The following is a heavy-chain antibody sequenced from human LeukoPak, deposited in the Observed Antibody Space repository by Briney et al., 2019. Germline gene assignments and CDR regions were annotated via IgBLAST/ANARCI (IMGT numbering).Heavy chain of an antibody. CDR2: IGSSGTTI. CDR1: GFPFSFYE. V-gene: IGHV3-48*03. CDR3: ALLAVASDFDY. J-gene: IGHJ4*02. Sequence: RSGGSLILSCAVSGFPFSFYEMNWARQAPGKGLEWVSNIGSSGTTIYYADSVKGRFSISRDNAKSSLYLQMNSLRVEDTAVYYCALLAVASDFDYWGQGALVTVSS. D-gene: IGHD6-19*01.